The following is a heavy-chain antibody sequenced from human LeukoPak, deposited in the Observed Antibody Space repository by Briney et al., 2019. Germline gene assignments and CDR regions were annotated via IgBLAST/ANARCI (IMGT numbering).Heavy chain of an antibody. D-gene: IGHD6-6*01. Sequence: KPSESLSLPCAFYGGSFSGYYWSWIRQSPGKGLEWIGEINHSGSTNYNPSLKSRVTISVDTSKNQFTLRLSSVTAADTPVYYCARRRQYDSSLFWNFDLWGRGTLVTVSS. CDR1: GGSFSGYY. CDR3: ARRRQYDSSLFWNFDL. CDR2: INHSGST. J-gene: IGHJ2*01. V-gene: IGHV4-34*01.